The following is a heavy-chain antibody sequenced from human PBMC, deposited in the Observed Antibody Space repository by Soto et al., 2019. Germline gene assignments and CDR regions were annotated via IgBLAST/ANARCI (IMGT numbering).Heavy chain of an antibody. J-gene: IGHJ1*01. Sequence: EVQLVESGGGLIQPGGSLRLSCAASRFTVSSNYMSWVRQAPGKGPEWVSVIYSGGSTYYADSVKGRFTISRDNSKNTLYLQMNSRRAEDTAVYYCARDRVESGYPEYFQHWGQGTLVTVSS. CDR1: RFTVSSNY. V-gene: IGHV3-53*01. CDR2: IYSGGST. CDR3: ARDRVESGYPEYFQH. D-gene: IGHD3-22*01.